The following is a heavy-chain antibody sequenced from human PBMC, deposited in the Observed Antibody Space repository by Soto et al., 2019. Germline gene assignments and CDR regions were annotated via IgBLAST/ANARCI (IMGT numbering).Heavy chain of an antibody. CDR2: ISSSSNNI. J-gene: IGHJ4*02. CDR1: GFTLSSCS. Sequence: EVQLVESGGGLVKPGGSLRLSCAASGFTLSSCSLSWVRQAPGKGLEWVSSISSSSNNIYYADSVKGRFIISRDNAKNLLQLQVNSLRAEDTAVYYCARDRVHDYGDHGSDYWGQGTVVTVSS. V-gene: IGHV3-21*01. D-gene: IGHD4-17*01. CDR3: ARDRVHDYGDHGSDY.